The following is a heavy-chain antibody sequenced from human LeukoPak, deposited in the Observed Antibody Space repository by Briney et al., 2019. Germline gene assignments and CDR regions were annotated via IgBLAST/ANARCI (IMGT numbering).Heavy chain of an antibody. Sequence: ASVKVSCKASGYTFTSYDINWVRQAPGQGLEWMGWMNPNSGNTVYAQKFQGRVTMTRNTSISTAYMELSSLRSEDTAVYYCARGRSRCSSTSCYTHGYWGQGTLVTVSS. V-gene: IGHV1-8*01. J-gene: IGHJ4*02. CDR2: MNPNSGNT. D-gene: IGHD2-2*02. CDR3: ARGRSRCSSTSCYTHGY. CDR1: GYTFTSYD.